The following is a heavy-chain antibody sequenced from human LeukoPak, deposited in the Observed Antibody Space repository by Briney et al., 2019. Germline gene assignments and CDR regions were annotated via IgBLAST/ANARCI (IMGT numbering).Heavy chain of an antibody. CDR2: IYPGDSDT. D-gene: IGHD2-2*01. J-gene: IGHJ4*02. CDR1: GYKFTSYW. CDR3: ARSYSSSWSYYDY. V-gene: IGHV5-51*01. Sequence: GGSLRLSCKGSGYKFTSYWIGWVRQMPGKGLDWMGIIYPGDSDTRYSPSFQGQVTISADKSITTAHLQWSSLEASDTAMYYCARSYSSSWSYYDYWGQGTLVTVSS.